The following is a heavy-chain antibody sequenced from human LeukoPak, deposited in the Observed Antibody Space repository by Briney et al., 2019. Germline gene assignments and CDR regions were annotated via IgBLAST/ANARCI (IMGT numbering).Heavy chain of an antibody. CDR2: ISAYNGNT. CDR3: ARDSAYDFWSGAGRYYYYMDV. D-gene: IGHD3-3*01. V-gene: IGHV1-18*01. Sequence: ASVKVSCKASGYTFTSYGISWVRQAPGQGLEWMGWISAYNGNTNYAQKPQGRVTMTTDTSTSTAYMELRSLRSDDTAVYYCARDSAYDFWSGAGRYYYYMDVWGKGTTVTVSS. J-gene: IGHJ6*03. CDR1: GYTFTSYG.